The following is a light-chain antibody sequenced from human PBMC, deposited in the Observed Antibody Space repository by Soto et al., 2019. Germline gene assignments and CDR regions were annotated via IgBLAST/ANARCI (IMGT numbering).Light chain of an antibody. V-gene: IGKV3-15*01. CDR2: GAS. J-gene: IGKJ1*01. Sequence: EIVMTQSPATLSVSPGERATLSCRASQSVSRNLAWYQQKPGQAPRLLIYGASTRATGIPARFSGSGSGTEFTLTISSLQSEDFAVYDCQQYNNWPPRTFGQGTKVEIK. CDR1: QSVSRN. CDR3: QQYNNWPPRT.